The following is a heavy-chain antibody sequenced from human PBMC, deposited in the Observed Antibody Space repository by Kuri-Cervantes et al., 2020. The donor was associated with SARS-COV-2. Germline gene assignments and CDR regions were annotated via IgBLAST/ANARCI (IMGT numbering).Heavy chain of an antibody. Sequence: GESLKISCAASGSPFSSYWMHWVRQAPGKGLVWVSRINSDGSSTSYADSMEGRFTISRDNAKNTLYLQMNSLRAEDTAVYYCARERTILDYFDYWGQGTLVTVSS. CDR1: GSPFSSYW. J-gene: IGHJ4*02. V-gene: IGHV3-74*01. CDR3: ARERTILDYFDY. CDR2: INSDGSST. D-gene: IGHD3-9*01.